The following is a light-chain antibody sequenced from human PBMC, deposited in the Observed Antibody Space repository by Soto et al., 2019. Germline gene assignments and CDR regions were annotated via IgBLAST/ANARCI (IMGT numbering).Light chain of an antibody. V-gene: IGLV2-14*01. CDR2: EVN. J-gene: IGLJ2*01. Sequence: QSALTQPASVSGFPGQSITISCTGTSSDVGGYKYVSWYQQHPGKAPKLMIYEVNNRPSGVSNRFSGSKSGNTASLTISGLQAEDEADYYCSSYTSTTYVVFGGGTKVTVL. CDR3: SSYTSTTYVV. CDR1: SSDVGGYKY.